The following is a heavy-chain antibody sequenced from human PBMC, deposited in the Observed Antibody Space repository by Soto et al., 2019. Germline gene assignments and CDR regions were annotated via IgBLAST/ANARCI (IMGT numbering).Heavy chain of an antibody. D-gene: IGHD2-2*01. CDR3: AKDLSSTSHTDYMDV. J-gene: IGHJ6*03. V-gene: IGHV3-30*18. CDR2: ISYDGSNK. Sequence: VGSLRLSCAASGFTFSSYGMHWVRQAPGKGLEWVAVISYDGSNKYYADSVKGRFTISRDNSKNTLYLQMNSLRAEDTAVYYCAKDLSSTSHTDYMDVWGKGTTVTVSS. CDR1: GFTFSSYG.